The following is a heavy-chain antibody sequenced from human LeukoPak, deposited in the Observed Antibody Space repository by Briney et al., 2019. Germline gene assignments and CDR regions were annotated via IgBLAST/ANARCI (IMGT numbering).Heavy chain of an antibody. D-gene: IGHD6-13*01. CDR2: ISAYNGNT. Sequence: GASVKVSCKASGYTFTSYGISWVRQAPGQGLEWMGWISAYNGNTNYAQKLQGRVTMTTDTSTSTAYMELRSLRSDDTAVYYCARVRGGSSWYGYYYYYYMDVWGKGTTVTVSS. V-gene: IGHV1-18*01. J-gene: IGHJ6*03. CDR3: ARVRGGSSWYGYYYYYYMDV. CDR1: GYTFTSYG.